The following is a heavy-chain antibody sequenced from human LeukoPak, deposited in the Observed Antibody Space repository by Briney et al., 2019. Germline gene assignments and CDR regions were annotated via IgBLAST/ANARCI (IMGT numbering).Heavy chain of an antibody. D-gene: IGHD5-18*01. V-gene: IGHV3-11*04. CDR3: ARDQPIGYNYGYPFDN. CDR2: ISSSGSTI. Sequence: GGSLRLSCAASGFTFSDYYMSWIRQAPGEGLEWVSYISSSGSTIYYADSVKGRFTISRDNAKNSLYLQVNNLRVEDTAVYYCARDQPIGYNYGYPFDNWGQGTLVTVSS. CDR1: GFTFSDYY. J-gene: IGHJ4*02.